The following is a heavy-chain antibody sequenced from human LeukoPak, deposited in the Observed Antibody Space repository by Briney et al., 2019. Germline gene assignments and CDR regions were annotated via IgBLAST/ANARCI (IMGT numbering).Heavy chain of an antibody. D-gene: IGHD3-22*01. CDR1: GFTFSSYE. V-gene: IGHV3-20*04. J-gene: IGHJ6*03. CDR2: INWNGGST. Sequence: GGSLRLSCAASGFTFSSYEMNWVRQAPGKGLEWVSGINWNGGSTGYADSVKGRFTISRDNAKNSLYLQMNSLRAEDTALYYCGRAYYLDYFYYYMDVWGKGTTVTVSS. CDR3: GRAYYLDYFYYYMDV.